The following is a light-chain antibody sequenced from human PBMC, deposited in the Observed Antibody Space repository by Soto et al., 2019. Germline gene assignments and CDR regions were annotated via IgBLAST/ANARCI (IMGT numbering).Light chain of an antibody. Sequence: IVLTQSPHTQSLSPGERATLSCRATQRVSSDSLAWDQQKPGQAPRLLIYGASSRATGIPDRFRGSGSGSDFTITISRLEPEDFAVYYCQQYGSSPPVTCGQGTRLEIK. CDR2: GAS. J-gene: IGKJ5*01. CDR3: QQYGSSPPVT. V-gene: IGKV3-20*01. CDR1: QRVSSDS.